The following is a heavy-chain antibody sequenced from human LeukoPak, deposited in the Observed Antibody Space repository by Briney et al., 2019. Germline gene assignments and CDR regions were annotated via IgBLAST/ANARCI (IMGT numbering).Heavy chain of an antibody. J-gene: IGHJ4*02. D-gene: IGHD2-15*01. CDR1: GYSLTSYW. CDR2: IYPGDSDT. Sequence: GESLKISCKGSGYSLTSYWIGWVRQMPGKGLEWMGIIYPGDSDTRYSPSFQGQVTISADKSISTAYLQWSSLKASDTAMYYCARIGTSVVVAATPVDYWGQGTLVTVSS. CDR3: ARIGTSVVVAATPVDY. V-gene: IGHV5-51*03.